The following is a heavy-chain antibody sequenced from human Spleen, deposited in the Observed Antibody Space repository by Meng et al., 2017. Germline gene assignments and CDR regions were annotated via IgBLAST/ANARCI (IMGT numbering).Heavy chain of an antibody. CDR3: ARYSPLGIVVVVAATRDNWYFDL. V-gene: IGHV4-38-2*02. D-gene: IGHD2-15*01. Sequence: SCTVSGYSISSGYYWGWIRQPPGKGLEWIGSIYHSGSTYYNPSLKSRVTISVDTSKNQFSLKLSSVTAADTAVYYCARYSPLGIVVVVAATRDNWYFDLWGRGTLVTVSS. J-gene: IGHJ2*01. CDR2: IYHSGST. CDR1: GYSISSGYY.